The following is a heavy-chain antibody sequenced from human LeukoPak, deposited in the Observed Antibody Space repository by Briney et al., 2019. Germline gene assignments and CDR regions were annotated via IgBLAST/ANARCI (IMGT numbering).Heavy chain of an antibody. Sequence: RASETLSLTCTVSGGSISSGGYYWSWIRQHPGKGLEWIGYIYYSGSTYYNPSLKSRVTISVDPSKNQFSLTLSSVTAADTAVYYCAIGVLTGSNWFDPWGHGTLGTVSS. CDR2: IYYSGST. CDR1: GGSISSGGYY. V-gene: IGHV4-31*03. D-gene: IGHD3-9*01. CDR3: AIGVLTGSNWFDP. J-gene: IGHJ5*02.